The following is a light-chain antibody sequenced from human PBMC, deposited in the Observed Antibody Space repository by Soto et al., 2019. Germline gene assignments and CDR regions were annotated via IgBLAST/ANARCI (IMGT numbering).Light chain of an antibody. CDR3: GTWDSSLNAVV. CDR2: DNN. CDR1: SSNIGKYY. Sequence: QSVLTQPPSVSAAPGQRVTISCSGSSSNIGKYYVSWYQQLPGTAPKLLIHDNNERPSGIPDRFSGSKSGTSATLGIAALQTGDEANYYCGTWDSSLNAVVFGGGTKLTVL. V-gene: IGLV1-51*01. J-gene: IGLJ2*01.